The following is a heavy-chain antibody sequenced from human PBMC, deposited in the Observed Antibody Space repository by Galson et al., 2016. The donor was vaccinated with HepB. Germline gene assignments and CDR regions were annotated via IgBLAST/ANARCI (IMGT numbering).Heavy chain of an antibody. J-gene: IGHJ4*02. CDR2: ISDNSLYT. CDR1: GFTFGDHY. Sequence: SLRLSCAGAGFTFGDHYIHWIRQVPGEGPEWIAYISDNSLYTTLADSVEGRFTISRDNAYNSLYLQMNSLRVEDPAVYYCVRGAGGYAPHFEYWGQGNLGTVSS. CDR3: VRGAGGYAPHFEY. V-gene: IGHV3-11*05. D-gene: IGHD5-18*01.